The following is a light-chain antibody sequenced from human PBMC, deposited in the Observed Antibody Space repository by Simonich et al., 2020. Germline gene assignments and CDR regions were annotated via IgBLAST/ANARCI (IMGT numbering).Light chain of an antibody. Sequence: DIVMTQSPDSLAVSLCERATINGKSSQSVLYSSNNKNYLAWYQQKPGQPPKLLIYWESTRESGVPDRFSGSGSGTDFTLTISSLQAEDVAVYYCQQYYSTPLTFGGGTKVEIK. CDR1: QSVLYSSNNKNY. CDR3: QQYYSTPLT. CDR2: WES. J-gene: IGKJ4*01. V-gene: IGKV4-1*01.